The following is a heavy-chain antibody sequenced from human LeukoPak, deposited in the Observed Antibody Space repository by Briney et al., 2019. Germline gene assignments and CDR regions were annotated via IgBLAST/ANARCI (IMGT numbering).Heavy chain of an antibody. J-gene: IGHJ6*03. V-gene: IGHV4-38-2*02. CDR3: AREVGSSGYYYVGYYYYYMDV. D-gene: IGHD3-22*01. Sequence: SETLSLTCTVSGYSISSGYYWGWIRPPPGKGLEWIGSIYHSGSTYYNPSLKSRVTISVDTSKNQFSLKLSSVTAADTAVYYCAREVGSSGYYYVGYYYYYMDVWGKGTTVTVSS. CDR2: IYHSGST. CDR1: GYSISSGYY.